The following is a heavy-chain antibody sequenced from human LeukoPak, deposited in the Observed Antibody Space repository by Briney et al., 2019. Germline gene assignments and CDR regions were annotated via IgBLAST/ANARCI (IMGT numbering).Heavy chain of an antibody. Sequence: SVKVSFKASAGTFSSYAISWVRQAPGQGLEWMGGIIPIFCTANYAQKFQGRVTITADESTSTAYRELSSLRSEDTAVYYCARYTGTEDYYGMDVWGQGTTVTVSS. V-gene: IGHV1-69*13. CDR2: IIPIFCTA. CDR3: ARYTGTEDYYGMDV. CDR1: AGTFSSYA. J-gene: IGHJ6*02. D-gene: IGHD3-10*01.